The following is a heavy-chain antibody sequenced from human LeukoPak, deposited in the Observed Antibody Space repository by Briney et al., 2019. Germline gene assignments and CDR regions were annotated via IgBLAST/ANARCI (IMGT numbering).Heavy chain of an antibody. Sequence: SETLSLTCTVSGGSLSDYYWTWVRQPPGKGLEWIGYIYYSGSTNYNPSLKSRVTISVDTSKNQFSLKLSSVTAADTAVYYCARVSVGRDGYNLGFDYWGQGTLVTVSS. V-gene: IGHV4-59*01. CDR1: GGSLSDYY. CDR3: ARVSVGRDGYNLGFDY. CDR2: IYYSGST. J-gene: IGHJ4*02. D-gene: IGHD5-24*01.